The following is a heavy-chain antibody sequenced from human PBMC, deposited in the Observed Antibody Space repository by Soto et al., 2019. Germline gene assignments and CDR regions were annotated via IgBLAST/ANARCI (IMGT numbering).Heavy chain of an antibody. D-gene: IGHD6-13*01. Sequence: QVQLVESGGGVVQPGRSLRLSCAASGFTFNNYGMHWVRQAPGKGLEWLAVIWNDGSNSSYANSVKGRFTISRDNSKNTQYLQMSSLSAEDTAVYYCARRQIPPPTRGAANARGGMDVWGQGTTVTVSS. CDR1: GFTFNNYG. J-gene: IGHJ6*02. V-gene: IGHV3-33*01. CDR3: ARRQIPPPTRGAANARGGMDV. CDR2: IWNDGSNS.